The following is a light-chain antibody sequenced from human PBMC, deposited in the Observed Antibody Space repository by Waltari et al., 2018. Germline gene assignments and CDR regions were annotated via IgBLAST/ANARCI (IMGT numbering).Light chain of an antibody. V-gene: IGLV2-18*02. CDR1: SSDVGYYNR. Sequence: QSALTQPPSVSGSPGQSVTISCTGPSSDVGYYNRVPWYHQPPGAAPKLMIYEVTNRPSGVPDRFSGSKSGNTASLTISGLQAEDEANYYCCSYTGSNTLVFGGGTKLTVL. J-gene: IGLJ2*01. CDR2: EVT. CDR3: CSYTGSNTLV.